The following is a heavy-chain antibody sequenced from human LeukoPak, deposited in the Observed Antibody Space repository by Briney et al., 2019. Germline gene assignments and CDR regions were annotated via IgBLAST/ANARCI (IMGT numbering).Heavy chain of an antibody. V-gene: IGHV3-23*01. J-gene: IGHJ4*02. CDR3: ARSESRDGYNWDY. CDR1: GFTFSSYA. CDR2: ISGSGGGT. D-gene: IGHD5-24*01. Sequence: GGSLRLSCAASGFTFSSYAMNWVRQAPGKGLEWVSAISGSGGGTYYADSVKGRFTISRDNSKNTLYLQMNSLRAEDTAVYYCARSESRDGYNWDYWGQGTLVTVSS.